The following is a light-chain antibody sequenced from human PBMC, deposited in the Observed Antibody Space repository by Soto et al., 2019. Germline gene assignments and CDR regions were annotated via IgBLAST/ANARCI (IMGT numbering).Light chain of an antibody. Sequence: DIVLIQSPATLSLSPGESATLSCRASQSVGNYLVWFQQRPSQAPRLLISEASKRATGIPARFSGSGSGTDFTLTISSLEPEDFAVYYCQHRSNWPFMYTFGQGTKLEMK. J-gene: IGKJ2*01. CDR1: QSVGNY. V-gene: IGKV3-11*01. CDR3: QHRSNWPFMYT. CDR2: EAS.